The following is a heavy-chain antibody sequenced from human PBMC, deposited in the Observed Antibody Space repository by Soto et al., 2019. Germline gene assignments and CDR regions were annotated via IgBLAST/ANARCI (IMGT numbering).Heavy chain of an antibody. CDR3: AITGIGGVGDTLSFDY. CDR2: ISYDGSNK. J-gene: IGHJ4*02. V-gene: IGHV3-30*03. CDR1: GFTFSSYG. D-gene: IGHD1-26*01. Sequence: PGGSLRLSCASSGFTFSSYGMHWVHQAPGKGLEWVAVISYDGSNKYYAESVKGRFTISRDDSEDTLYLQMYSLGAEGTAVYYFAITGIGGVGDTLSFDYWRQGTVVRVAS.